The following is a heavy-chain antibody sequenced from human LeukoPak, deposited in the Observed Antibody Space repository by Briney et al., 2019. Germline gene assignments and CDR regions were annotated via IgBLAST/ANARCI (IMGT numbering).Heavy chain of an antibody. V-gene: IGHV4-39*01. CDR3: AKHYMGSSYNRALDD. Sequence: PSETLSLTCTASGGSISSSSYYWGWIRQPPGKGLEWIGSIYYSGNTYYNPSLESRVTISVNTSKNQFSLKLSSVTAADTAIYYCAKHYMGSSYNRALDDWGQGTLVTVSS. CDR1: GGSISSSSYY. D-gene: IGHD3-10*01. J-gene: IGHJ4*02. CDR2: IYYSGNT.